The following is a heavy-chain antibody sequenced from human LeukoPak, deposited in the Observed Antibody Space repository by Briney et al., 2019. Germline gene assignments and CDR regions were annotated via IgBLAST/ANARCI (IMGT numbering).Heavy chain of an antibody. CDR2: TIPIFGTA. Sequence: SVKVPCKASGETFSSLPISWARQAPGQGLEWLGGTIPIFGTANYAQKFQGRITITADESTTTVYMELSSLRSEDTAVYYCATGVRMDNWDDEYLGFPTYFDFWGQGTLVTVSS. CDR1: GETFSSLP. D-gene: IGHD1-1*01. J-gene: IGHJ4*02. V-gene: IGHV1-69*13. CDR3: ATGVRMDNWDDEYLGFPTYFDF.